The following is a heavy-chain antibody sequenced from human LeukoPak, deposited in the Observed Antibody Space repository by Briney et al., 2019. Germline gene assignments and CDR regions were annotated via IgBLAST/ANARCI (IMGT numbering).Heavy chain of an antibody. V-gene: IGHV4-59*08. CDR1: GGSIXSXX. J-gene: IGHJ4*02. D-gene: IGHD3-10*01. CDR2: XXYSGRT. Sequence: SETLSLTCTVSGGSIXSXXXXXXXXPXXXXXXXXXXXXYSGRTNYNPSLKSRVTISVDTSKNQFSLKLSSVTAADTAVYYCARHWNRSMVRGASGYFDYWGQGTLVTVSS. CDR3: ARHWNRSMVRGASGYFDY.